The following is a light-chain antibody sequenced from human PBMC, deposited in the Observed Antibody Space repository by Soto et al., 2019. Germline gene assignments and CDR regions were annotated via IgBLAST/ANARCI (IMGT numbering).Light chain of an antibody. CDR1: QSVSSN. CDR3: QQYNNWPLT. V-gene: IGKV3-15*01. CDR2: GAS. J-gene: IGKJ4*01. Sequence: EIVLTQSPSTLSVPPGVRATLSCRASQSVSSNLAWYQQKPGQAPRLLIYGASTRATGIPARFSGSGSGTEFTLTISSLQSEDFAVYYCQQYNNWPLTFGGGTKVDI.